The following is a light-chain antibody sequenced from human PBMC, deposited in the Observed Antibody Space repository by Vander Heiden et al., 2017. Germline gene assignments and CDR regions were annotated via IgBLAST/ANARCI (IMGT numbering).Light chain of an antibody. CDR1: QSVSSSY. Sequence: ELVLTQSPGTLSLSPGERANLSCRASQSVSSSYLALYQQKPRQAPRLLIYGASSRATGMPDRLSGSGSWRDVTLIISRLELEDFAVYYCQQHGSSPPYTFGQGTKLEIK. CDR2: GAS. V-gene: IGKV3-20*01. J-gene: IGKJ2*01. CDR3: QQHGSSPPYT.